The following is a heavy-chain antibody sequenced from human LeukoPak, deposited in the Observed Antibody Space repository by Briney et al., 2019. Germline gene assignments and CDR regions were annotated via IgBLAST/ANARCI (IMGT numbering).Heavy chain of an antibody. CDR3: ATYGSGSYYYHGVDV. Sequence: GGSLRLSCAASGFTFSTYSMNWVRQAPGKGLEWVSYISSSDSSIYYADSVKGRFTISRDNAKNSLYLQMNSLRAEDTAVYYCATYGSGSYYYHGVDVWGQGTTVTVSS. CDR2: ISSSDSSI. J-gene: IGHJ6*02. CDR1: GFTFSTYS. V-gene: IGHV3-48*04. D-gene: IGHD3-10*01.